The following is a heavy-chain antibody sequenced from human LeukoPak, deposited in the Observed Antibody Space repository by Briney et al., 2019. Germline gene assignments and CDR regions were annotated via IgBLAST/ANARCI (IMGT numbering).Heavy chain of an antibody. CDR1: GFTVSSNY. J-gene: IGHJ3*02. D-gene: IGHD5-24*01. CDR3: ARGWLQPHDAFDI. CDR2: IYSGGST. Sequence: GGSLRLSCAASGFTVSSNYMSWVRQAPGEGLEWVSVIYSGGSTYYADSVKGRFTISRDNSKNTLYLQMNSLRAEDTAVYYCARGWLQPHDAFDIWGQGTMVTVSS. V-gene: IGHV3-53*01.